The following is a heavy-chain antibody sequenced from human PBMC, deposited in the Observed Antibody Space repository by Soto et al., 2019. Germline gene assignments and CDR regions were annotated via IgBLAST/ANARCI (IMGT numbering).Heavy chain of an antibody. CDR3: ATLLNGDGEDY. D-gene: IGHD3-10*01. CDR1: GFTFSSYG. CDR2: IWDDGSIE. V-gene: IGHV3-33*01. Sequence: QVQLVESGGGVVQPGRSLRLSCVASGFTFSSYGLHWVRQAPGKGREWVAVIWDDGSIEYYADSVKGRFTIYRDNSKNTLYLQMNSLRAEDTAVYYCATLLNGDGEDYWGQGTMVTVSS. J-gene: IGHJ4*02.